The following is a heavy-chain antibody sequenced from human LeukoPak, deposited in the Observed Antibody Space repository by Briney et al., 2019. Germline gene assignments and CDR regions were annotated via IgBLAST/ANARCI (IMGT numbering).Heavy chain of an antibody. CDR3: AKAWGYSSSWIDY. V-gene: IGHV3-23*01. CDR1: GFTFSSYA. CDR2: ISGSGGST. J-gene: IGHJ4*02. Sequence: PGGSLRLSCAASGFTFSSYAMSWVRQAPGKGLEWVSAISGSGGSTYYADSVKGRLTISRDNSKNTLYLQMNSLRAEDTAVYYCAKAWGYSSSWIDYWGQGTLVTVSS. D-gene: IGHD6-13*01.